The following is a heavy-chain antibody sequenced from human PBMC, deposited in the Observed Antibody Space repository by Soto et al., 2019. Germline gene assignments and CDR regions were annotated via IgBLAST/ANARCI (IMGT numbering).Heavy chain of an antibody. CDR2: INAANGDT. Sequence: ASVKVSCKASGYTFTSYGIHWVRQAPGQRLEWMGWINAANGDTKYSPKFQGRVTITRDTSASAAYMELSSLRSEDTAVYYCVRRHVSATGIDWFDPWGQGTLVTVSS. V-gene: IGHV1-3*01. CDR1: GYTFTSYG. J-gene: IGHJ5*02. D-gene: IGHD6-13*01. CDR3: VRRHVSATGIDWFDP.